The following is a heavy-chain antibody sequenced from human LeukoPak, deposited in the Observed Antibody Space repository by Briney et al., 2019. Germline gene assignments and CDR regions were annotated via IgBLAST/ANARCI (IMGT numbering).Heavy chain of an antibody. CDR2: IIPILGIA. CDR1: GGTFSSYA. D-gene: IGHD5-24*01. J-gene: IGHJ4*02. V-gene: IGHV1-69*04. CDR3: ARASEIGDGYNVGY. Sequence: SVKVSCKASGGTFSSYAISWVRQAPGRGLEWMGRIIPILGIANYAQKFQGRVTITADKSTSTAYMELSSLRSEDTAVYYCARASEIGDGYNVGYWGQGTLVTVSS.